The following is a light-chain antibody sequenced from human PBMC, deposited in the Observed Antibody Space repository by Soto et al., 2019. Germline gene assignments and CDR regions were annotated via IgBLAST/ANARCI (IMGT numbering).Light chain of an antibody. CDR1: SSDIGGYNY. V-gene: IGLV2-8*01. Sequence: QSALTQPPSASGSPGQSVDISCTGTSSDIGGYNYVSWYQQHPGKAPKLIIYEVSKRPSGVPDRFSGSKSGNTASLTVSGLQAEDEADYYCTSLRVFGGGTKVTVL. J-gene: IGLJ2*01. CDR2: EVS. CDR3: TSLRV.